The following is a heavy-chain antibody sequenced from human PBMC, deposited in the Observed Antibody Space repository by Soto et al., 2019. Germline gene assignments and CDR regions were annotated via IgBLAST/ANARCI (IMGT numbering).Heavy chain of an antibody. CDR3: ARGGTSGWLKGAYDV. Sequence: QVQLVQSGAEVKKPGSSVKVSCKASGGTLNKHAITWVRRAPGQGLEWLGGIIPMFGIPNYPQKFQGRVTSTADDSTNTSHMELHSLTSDDTAVYYCARGGTSGWLKGAYDVWGQGTRVTVSS. J-gene: IGHJ3*01. V-gene: IGHV1-69*01. D-gene: IGHD6-13*01. CDR2: IIPMFGIP. CDR1: GGTLNKHA.